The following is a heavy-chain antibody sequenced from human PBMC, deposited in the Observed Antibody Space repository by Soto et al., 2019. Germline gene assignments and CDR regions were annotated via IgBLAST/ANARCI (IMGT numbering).Heavy chain of an antibody. CDR1: GGSFSGYY. CDR2: INHSGST. CDR3: ARRWHYYGSGSYYNDKYYFDY. D-gene: IGHD3-10*01. J-gene: IGHJ4*02. V-gene: IGHV4-34*01. Sequence: PSETLSLTCAVYGGSFSGYYWSWIRQPPGKGLEWIGEINHSGSTNYNPSLKSRVTISVDTSKNQFSLKLSSVTAADTAVYYCARRWHYYGSGSYYNDKYYFDYWGQGTLVTVSS.